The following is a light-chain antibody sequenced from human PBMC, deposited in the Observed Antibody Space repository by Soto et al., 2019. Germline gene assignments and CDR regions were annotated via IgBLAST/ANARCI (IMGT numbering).Light chain of an antibody. CDR1: SSDVGGYNY. CDR2: EVS. V-gene: IGLV2-14*01. J-gene: IGLJ1*01. CDR3: SSYTSSSTPLYV. Sequence: QSALTQPASVSGSPGQSITISCTGTSSDVGGYNYVSWYQQHPGKAPKLMIYEVSNRPSGVSNRFSGSKSGNTASLTISGLQAEDEADYYCSSYTSSSTPLYVFGTRTKLTVL.